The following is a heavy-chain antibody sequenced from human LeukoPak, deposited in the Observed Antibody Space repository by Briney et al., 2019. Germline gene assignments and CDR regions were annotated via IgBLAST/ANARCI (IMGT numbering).Heavy chain of an antibody. J-gene: IGHJ6*03. D-gene: IGHD6-25*01. V-gene: IGHV3-30*02. Sequence: GGSLRLSCAVSGFIFSNYGMHWVRQAPGRGLECVAFIRYDGSNKDYADSVKGRFTISRDNSKNTLYLQMNSLRAEDTAVYYCAKDCSSGSYMPYCMDVWGKGTTVTISS. CDR1: GFIFSNYG. CDR3: AKDCSSGSYMPYCMDV. CDR2: IRYDGSNK.